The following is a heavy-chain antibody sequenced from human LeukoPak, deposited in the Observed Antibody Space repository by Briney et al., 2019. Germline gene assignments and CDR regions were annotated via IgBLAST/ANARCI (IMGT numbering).Heavy chain of an antibody. D-gene: IGHD6-13*01. Sequence: GGSLRLSCEVSGFTFRTYWMHWVRQAPGRGLVWVSYINSDGTGTMYADSVKGRFTVSRDNAKNTLYLQMNSLRAEDTAVYYCARDDLSWYSGIDYWGQGVLVTVSS. CDR1: GFTFRTYW. J-gene: IGHJ4*02. CDR3: ARDDLSWYSGIDY. CDR2: INSDGTGT. V-gene: IGHV3-74*03.